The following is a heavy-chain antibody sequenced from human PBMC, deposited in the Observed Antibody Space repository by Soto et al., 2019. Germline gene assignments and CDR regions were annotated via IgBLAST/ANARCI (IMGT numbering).Heavy chain of an antibody. V-gene: IGHV5-10-1*01. CDR1: GYNFITDW. Sequence: PVESLKISCKGSGYNFITDWISWVRQMPGKGLEWMGRIDPTDSYTKYSPSFEGHVTISADKSISTAYLQWSSLKASEGAVYYCARLSRASFAFDVWGQGTTVTVSS. CDR3: ARLSRASFAFDV. D-gene: IGHD3-16*01. CDR2: IDPTDSYT. J-gene: IGHJ6*02.